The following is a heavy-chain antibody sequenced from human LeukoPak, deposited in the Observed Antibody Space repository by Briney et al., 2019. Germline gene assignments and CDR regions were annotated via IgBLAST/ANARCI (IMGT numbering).Heavy chain of an antibody. Sequence: NPSETLSLTCAVYGGSFSGYYWSWIRQPPGKGLEWIGEINHSGSTNYNPSLKSRVTISVDTSKNQFSLKLSSVTAADTAVYYCARGPPMDVWGKGTTVTVSS. CDR3: ARGPPMDV. V-gene: IGHV4-34*01. CDR1: GGSFSGYY. J-gene: IGHJ6*03. CDR2: INHSGST.